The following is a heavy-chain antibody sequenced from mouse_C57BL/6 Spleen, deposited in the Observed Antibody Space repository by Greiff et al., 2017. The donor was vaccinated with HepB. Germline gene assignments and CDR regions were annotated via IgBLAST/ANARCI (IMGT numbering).Heavy chain of an antibody. Sequence: VKLVESGAELVKPGASVKISCKASGYAFSSYWMNWVKQRPGKGLEWIGQIYPGDGDTNYNGKFKGKATLTADKSSSTAYMQLSSLTSEDSAVYFCAHTVVATEWYFDVWGTGTTVTVSS. CDR2: IYPGDGDT. J-gene: IGHJ1*03. CDR1: GYAFSSYW. D-gene: IGHD1-1*01. V-gene: IGHV1-80*01. CDR3: AHTVVATEWYFDV.